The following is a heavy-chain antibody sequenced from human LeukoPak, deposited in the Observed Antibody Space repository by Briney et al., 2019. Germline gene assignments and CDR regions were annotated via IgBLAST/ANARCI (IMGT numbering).Heavy chain of an antibody. V-gene: IGHV3-48*03. D-gene: IGHD2-2*01. J-gene: IGHJ3*02. CDR2: ISTGGRTI. CDR1: GFTFSNYE. Sequence: GGSLRLSCAASGFTFSNYELNWVRQAPGKGLEWISYISTGGRTIYYADSVKGRFTISRDNAKNSLYLQMNSLRAEDTAVYYCARSLRRDCDSTSCWAALDIWGQGTMVTVSS. CDR3: ARSLRRDCDSTSCWAALDI.